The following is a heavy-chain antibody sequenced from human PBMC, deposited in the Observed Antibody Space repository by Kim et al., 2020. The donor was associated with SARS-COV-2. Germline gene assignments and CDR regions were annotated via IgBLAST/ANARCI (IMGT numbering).Heavy chain of an antibody. J-gene: IGHJ5*02. Sequence: NNYYAASVKGRFTISRDNSKNTRYLQMNSLRAEDTAVYYCARDGGGSYYRAWGQGTLVTVSS. CDR2: NN. CDR3: ARDGGGSYYRA. D-gene: IGHD1-26*01. V-gene: IGHV3-33*01.